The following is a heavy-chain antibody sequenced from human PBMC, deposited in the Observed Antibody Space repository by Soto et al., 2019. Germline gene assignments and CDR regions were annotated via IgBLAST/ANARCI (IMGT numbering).Heavy chain of an antibody. V-gene: IGHV3-23*01. CDR1: GFTFSSYA. Sequence: GGSLRLSCAASGFTFSSYAMSWVRQAPGKGLEWVSSISSSGGSTYYADSVKGRFTISRDNAKNTLYLQMNSLRAEDTAVYYCASEYGDYPPYYFDYWGQGPLVTVSS. CDR3: ASEYGDYPPYYFDY. J-gene: IGHJ4*02. CDR2: ISSSGGST. D-gene: IGHD4-17*01.